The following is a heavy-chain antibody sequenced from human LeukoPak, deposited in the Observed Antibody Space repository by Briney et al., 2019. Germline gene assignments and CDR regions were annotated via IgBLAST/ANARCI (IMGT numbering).Heavy chain of an antibody. V-gene: IGHV3-48*02. Sequence: GGSLRLSCAGSGFTFSSNDMSWVRQPPGEGLEWVSYISITSKTIKYADSVKGRFTISRDNAKNSLYLQMNSLRDEDTAVYYCARLVGSRSCSGGTCYSDYWGQGTLVTVSS. CDR2: ISITSKTI. CDR3: ARLVGSRSCSGGTCYSDY. CDR1: GFTFSSND. D-gene: IGHD2-15*01. J-gene: IGHJ4*02.